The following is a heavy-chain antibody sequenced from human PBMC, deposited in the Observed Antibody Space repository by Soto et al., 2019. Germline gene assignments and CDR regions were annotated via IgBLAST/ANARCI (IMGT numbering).Heavy chain of an antibody. CDR3: ARVPLIVVVPAASTYGMHV. D-gene: IGHD2-2*01. CDR2: INPSGGST. J-gene: IGHJ6*02. Sequence: ASVKVSCKASGYTFTSYYMHWVRQAPGQGLEWMGIINPSGGSTSYAQKFQGRVTMTRDTSTSTVYMELSSLRSEDTAVYYCARVPLIVVVPAASTYGMHVWGQGTTVTVSS. CDR1: GYTFTSYY. V-gene: IGHV1-46*01.